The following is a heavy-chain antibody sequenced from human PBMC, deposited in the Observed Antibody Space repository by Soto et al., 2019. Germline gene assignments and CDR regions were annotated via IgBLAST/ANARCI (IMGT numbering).Heavy chain of an antibody. V-gene: IGHV1-69*13. CDR3: ASSSTYYYDSSGYYLAPSYFDY. CDR1: GGTFSSYA. D-gene: IGHD3-22*01. J-gene: IGHJ4*02. Sequence: SVKVSCKASGGTFSSYAISWVRQAPGQGLEWMGGIIPIFGTANYAQKFQGRVTITADESTSTAYMELSSLRSEDTAVYYCASSSTYYYDSSGYYLAPSYFDYWGQGTLVTVSS. CDR2: IIPIFGTA.